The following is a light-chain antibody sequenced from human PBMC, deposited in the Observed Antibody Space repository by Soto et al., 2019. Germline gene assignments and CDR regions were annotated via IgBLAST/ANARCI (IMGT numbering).Light chain of an antibody. Sequence: EIVLTKSPGTLSLSPGERATLSCRASQSVSSKYLAWYQQKPGQAPRFLIYGASSRATGIQDRFSGSGSGTDFTLTISRLEPEDFAVYYCQQYASSPPITFGQGTRLEIK. J-gene: IGKJ5*01. V-gene: IGKV3-20*01. CDR2: GAS. CDR3: QQYASSPPIT. CDR1: QSVSSKY.